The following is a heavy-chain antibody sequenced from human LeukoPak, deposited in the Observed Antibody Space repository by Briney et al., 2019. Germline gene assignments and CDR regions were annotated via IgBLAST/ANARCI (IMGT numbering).Heavy chain of an antibody. CDR1: GFTFSTYA. V-gene: IGHV3-23*01. CDR3: ALGGAYYGSLRN. D-gene: IGHD3-10*01. CDR2: ISDSGVGT. J-gene: IGHJ4*02. Sequence: GGSLRLSCAASGFTFSTYAMSWVRQAPGKGQAPGKGLEWVSAISDSGVGTYYPDSVKGRFTISRDNSKNTLYLQMNSLRAEDTAVYYCALGGAYYGSLRNWGQGTLVTVSS.